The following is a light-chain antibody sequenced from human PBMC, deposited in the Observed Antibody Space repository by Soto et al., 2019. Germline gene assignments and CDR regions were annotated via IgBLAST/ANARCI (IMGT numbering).Light chain of an antibody. V-gene: IGKV1-5*01. CDR3: QQANSFPQT. Sequence: DIQITQYTSTVSPSVGDEFTVSCWASQSISTWLAWYQQKPGKAPKLLIYDASTLESGIPSGFSGSGSGTDFTLTISSLQPEDFATYYCQQANSFPQTFGQGTRLEI. J-gene: IGKJ5*01. CDR2: DAS. CDR1: QSISTW.